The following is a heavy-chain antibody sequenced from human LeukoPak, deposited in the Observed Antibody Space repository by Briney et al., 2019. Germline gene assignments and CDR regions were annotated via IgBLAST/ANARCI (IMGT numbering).Heavy chain of an antibody. D-gene: IGHD3-10*01. CDR1: GFTFSDYY. CDR2: ISSSGSTI. V-gene: IGHV3-11*04. CDR3: ARDQGSVAYYGSEYYFDY. J-gene: IGHJ4*02. Sequence: GGSLRLSCAASGFTFSDYYMSWIRQAPGKGLEWVSYISSSGSTIYYADSVKGRFTISRDNAKNSLYLQMNSLRAEDTAVYYCARDQGSVAYYGSEYYFDYWGQGTLVTVSS.